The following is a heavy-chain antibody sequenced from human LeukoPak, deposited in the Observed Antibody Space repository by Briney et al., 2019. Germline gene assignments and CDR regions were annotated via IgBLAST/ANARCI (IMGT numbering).Heavy chain of an antibody. Sequence: GGSLRLSCAASGFTFSSYSMNWVRQGRGKGLEWVSSISSSSSYIYYADSVKGRFTISRDNAKNSLYLQMNSLRAEDTAVYYCARGSWQWLVFDYWGQGTLVTVSS. J-gene: IGHJ4*02. V-gene: IGHV3-21*01. CDR1: GFTFSSYS. CDR2: ISSSSSYI. CDR3: ARGSWQWLVFDY. D-gene: IGHD6-19*01.